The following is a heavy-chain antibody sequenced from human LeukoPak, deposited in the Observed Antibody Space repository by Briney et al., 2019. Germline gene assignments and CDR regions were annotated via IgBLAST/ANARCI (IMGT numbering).Heavy chain of an antibody. J-gene: IGHJ4*02. V-gene: IGHV1-2*06. Sequence: ASVKVSCKASGYTFTGYYMHWVRQAPGQGLEWMGRINPNSGGTNYAQKFQGRVTITADESTSTAYMELSSLRSEDTAVYYCARNLGVLYYDFWSGYYDYWGQGTLVTVSS. CDR2: INPNSGGT. CDR3: ARNLGVLYYDFWSGYYDY. D-gene: IGHD3-3*01. CDR1: GYTFTGYY.